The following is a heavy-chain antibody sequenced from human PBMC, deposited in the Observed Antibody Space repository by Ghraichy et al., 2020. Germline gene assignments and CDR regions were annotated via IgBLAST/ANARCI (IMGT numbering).Heavy chain of an antibody. CDR2: INHSGST. D-gene: IGHD3-22*01. CDR1: GGSFSGYY. CDR3: ARGKRYYDSSGYYFSKANWCDP. Sequence: SETLSLTCAVYGGSFSGYYWSWIRQPPGKGLEWIGEINHSGSTNYNPSLKSRVTISVDTSKNQFSLKLSSVTAADTAVYYCARGKRYYDSSGYYFSKANWCDPWGQGTLVTVAS. V-gene: IGHV4-34*01. J-gene: IGHJ5*02.